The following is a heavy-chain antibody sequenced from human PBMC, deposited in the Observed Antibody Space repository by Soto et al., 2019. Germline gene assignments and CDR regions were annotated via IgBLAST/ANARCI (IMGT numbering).Heavy chain of an antibody. Sequence: SEILSLTCTVSGGSISSSSYYWGWIRQPPGKGLEWIGSIYYSGSTYYNPSLKSRVTISVDTSKNQFSLKLSSVTAADTAVYYCARQGPYYDILTGNPDAFDIWGQGTMVTVSS. D-gene: IGHD3-9*01. CDR3: ARQGPYYDILTGNPDAFDI. CDR2: IYYSGST. J-gene: IGHJ3*02. V-gene: IGHV4-39*01. CDR1: GGSISSSSYY.